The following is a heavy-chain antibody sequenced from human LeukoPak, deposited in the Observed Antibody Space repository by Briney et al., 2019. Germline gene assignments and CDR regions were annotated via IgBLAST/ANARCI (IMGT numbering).Heavy chain of an antibody. J-gene: IGHJ2*01. V-gene: IGHV4-61*02. D-gene: IGHD6-13*01. CDR3: ARVSAYSSSWYSRYFDL. CDR1: GGSISSGSYY. CDR2: IYTSGST. Sequence: PSQTLSLTCTVSGGSISSGSYYWSWIRQPAGKGLEWIGRIYTSGSTNYNPSLKSRVTISVDTSKNQFSLKLSSVTAADTAVYYRARVSAYSSSWYSRYFDLWGRGTLVTVSS.